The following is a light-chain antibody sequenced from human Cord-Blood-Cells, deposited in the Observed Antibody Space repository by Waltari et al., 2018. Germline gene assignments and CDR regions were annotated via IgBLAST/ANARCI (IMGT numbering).Light chain of an antibody. CDR1: QSVLYSSNNKNY. Sequence: DIVMTQYPDSLAVSLGERATINFKSTQSVLYSSNNKNYLAWYQQKPGQPPNLLIYWAYTRESGVPDRFSGSGSGTDFTLTISSLQAEDVAVYYCQQYYSTPTFGGGTKVEIK. CDR3: QQYYSTPT. CDR2: WAY. V-gene: IGKV4-1*01. J-gene: IGKJ4*01.